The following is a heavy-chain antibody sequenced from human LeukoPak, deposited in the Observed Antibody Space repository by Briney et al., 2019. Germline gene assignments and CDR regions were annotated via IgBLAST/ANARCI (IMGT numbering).Heavy chain of an antibody. CDR3: AKSHVSTATGTGRYFDY. CDR1: GFTFTIFG. CDR2: IDARSGIT. V-gene: IGHV3-23*01. D-gene: IGHD3-9*01. Sequence: PGGSLRLSCAASGFTFTIFGLNWVRQAPGKGPEWISYIDARSGITYYADSVQGRFTISRDNSKHTVYLQMDSLRAEDTAVYYCAKSHVSTATGTGRYFDYWGQGTLVTVSS. J-gene: IGHJ4*02.